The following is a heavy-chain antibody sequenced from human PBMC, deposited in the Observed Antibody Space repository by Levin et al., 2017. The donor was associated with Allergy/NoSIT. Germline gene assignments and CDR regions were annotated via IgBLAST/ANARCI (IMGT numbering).Heavy chain of an antibody. CDR3: AREEEGYGSGSYLDY. Sequence: LSLTCAASGFTFSSYGMHWVRQAPGKGLEWVAVIWYDGSNKYYADSVKGRFTISRDNSKNTLYLQMNSLRAEDTAVYYCAREEEGYGSGSYLDYWGQGTLVTVSS. CDR2: IWYDGSNK. V-gene: IGHV3-33*01. J-gene: IGHJ4*02. D-gene: IGHD3-10*01. CDR1: GFTFSSYG.